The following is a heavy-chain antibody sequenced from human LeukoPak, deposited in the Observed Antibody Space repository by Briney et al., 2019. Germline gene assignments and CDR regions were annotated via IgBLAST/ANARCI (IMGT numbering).Heavy chain of an antibody. D-gene: IGHD6-13*01. V-gene: IGHV3-15*01. Sequence: PGGSLRLSCAASGFTFSNAWMSWVRQAPGKGLEWVGRIKSKTDGGTTDYAAPVKGRFTISRDDSKNTLYLQMNSLKTEDTAVYYCTIVQQQLHYFDYWGQGTLVTVSS. CDR1: GFTFSNAW. CDR2: IKSKTDGGTT. J-gene: IGHJ4*02. CDR3: TIVQQQLHYFDY.